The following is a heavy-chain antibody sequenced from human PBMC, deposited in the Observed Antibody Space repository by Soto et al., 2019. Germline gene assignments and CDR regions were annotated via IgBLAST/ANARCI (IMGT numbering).Heavy chain of an antibody. Sequence: QVQLVESGGGVVQPGRSLRLSCAASGFTFSSYGMHWVRQAPGKGLEWVAVIWYDGSNKYYADSVKGRFTISRDNSKNTLYLQMNSLRAEDTAVYYCATVRDHYGRPYAFDIWGQGTIVTVSS. J-gene: IGHJ3*02. CDR3: ATVRDHYGRPYAFDI. V-gene: IGHV3-33*01. CDR2: IWYDGSNK. CDR1: GFTFSSYG. D-gene: IGHD4-17*01.